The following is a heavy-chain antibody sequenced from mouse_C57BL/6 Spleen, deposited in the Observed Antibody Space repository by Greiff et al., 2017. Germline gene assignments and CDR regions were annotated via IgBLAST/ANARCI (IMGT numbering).Heavy chain of an antibody. D-gene: IGHD4-1*01. CDR1: GFTFSSYT. CDR3: ARHNWLDY. CDR2: ISGGGGNT. Sequence: EVQGVESGGGLVKPGGSLKLSCAASGFTFSSYTMSWVRQTPEKRLEWVATISGGGGNTYYPDSVKGRFTISRDNAKNTLYLQMSSLRSEDTALYYCARHNWLDYWGQGTTLTVSS. V-gene: IGHV5-9*01. J-gene: IGHJ2*01.